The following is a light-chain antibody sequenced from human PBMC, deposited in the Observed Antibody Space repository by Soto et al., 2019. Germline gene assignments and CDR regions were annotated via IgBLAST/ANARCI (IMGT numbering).Light chain of an antibody. J-gene: IGLJ3*02. Sequence: QSALTQPASVSGSPGQSITISCTGTSSDVGSYNLVSWYQQHPGKAPKLMIYEGSKRPSGVSNRFSGPKSGNTASLTISGLQAEDEAEYYCCSYAGSSTWVCGGGTQLAVL. CDR1: SSDVGSYNL. CDR3: CSYAGSSTWV. CDR2: EGS. V-gene: IGLV2-23*01.